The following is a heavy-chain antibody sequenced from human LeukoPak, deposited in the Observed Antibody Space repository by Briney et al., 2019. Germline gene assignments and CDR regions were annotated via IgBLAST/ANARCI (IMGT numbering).Heavy chain of an antibody. V-gene: IGHV1-2*02. D-gene: IGHD5-12*01. CDR1: GYTFTDYY. CDR3: ARVERGYSGYDYQY. J-gene: IGHJ4*02. CDR2: INPNSGGT. Sequence: ASVKVSCKASGYTFTDYYMHWVRQAPGQGLERMGWINPNSGGTSSTQNFQGRVTMTRDTSISTAYMELSRLRSDDTAVYYCARVERGYSGYDYQYWGQGTLVTVSS.